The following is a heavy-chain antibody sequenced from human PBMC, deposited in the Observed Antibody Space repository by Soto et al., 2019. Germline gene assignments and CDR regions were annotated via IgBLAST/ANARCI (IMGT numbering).Heavy chain of an antibody. CDR3: ERGSYDSSGYYFLDP. D-gene: IGHD3-22*01. J-gene: IGHJ5*02. CDR1: GFTFSNAW. V-gene: IGHV3-15*01. CDR2: IKSKTDGGTT. Sequence: GGSLRLSCAASGFTFSNAWMSWVRQAPGKGLEWVGRIKSKTDGGTTDYAAPVKGRFTISRDDSKNTLYLQMNSLRAEDTAVYYCERGSYDSSGYYFLDPWGQGTLVTVSS.